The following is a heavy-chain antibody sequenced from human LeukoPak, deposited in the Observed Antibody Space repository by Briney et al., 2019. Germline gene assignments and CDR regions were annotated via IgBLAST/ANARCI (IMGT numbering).Heavy chain of an antibody. CDR1: GYTFIGYY. Sequence: GASVKVSCKASGYTFIGYYMHWVRQAPGQGLEWMGWINPNSGGTNYAQKFQGRVTMTRDTSISTAYMELSRLRSDDTAVYYCAKVGYCSGGSCNPEYFQHWGQGTLVTVPS. V-gene: IGHV1-2*02. D-gene: IGHD2-15*01. CDR2: INPNSGGT. J-gene: IGHJ1*01. CDR3: AKVGYCSGGSCNPEYFQH.